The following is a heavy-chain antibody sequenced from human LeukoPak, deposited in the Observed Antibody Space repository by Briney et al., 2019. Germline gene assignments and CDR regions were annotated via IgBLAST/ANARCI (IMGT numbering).Heavy chain of an antibody. J-gene: IGHJ4*02. CDR1: GYTFTGYY. CDR2: INPNSGGT. D-gene: IGHD3-10*01. CDR3: ARDYVNYYGSGNDY. Sequence: ASVKVSCKASGYTFTGYYMHWVRQAPGQGLEWMGRINPNSGGTNYAQKFQGRVTMTRDTSISTAYMELSGLRSDDTAVYYCARDYVNYYGSGNDYWGQGTLVTVSS. V-gene: IGHV1-2*06.